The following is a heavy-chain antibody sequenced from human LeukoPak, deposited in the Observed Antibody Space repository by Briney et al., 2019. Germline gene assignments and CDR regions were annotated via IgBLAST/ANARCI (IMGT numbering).Heavy chain of an antibody. D-gene: IGHD4-17*01. Sequence: SGGSLRLSCAASGFTFSSYSMNWVRQAPGKGLEWVSSISSSSSYIYYADSVKGRFTISRDNAKNSLYLQMNSLRAEDTAVYYCARARATVTTYNWFDPWGQGTLVTVSS. V-gene: IGHV3-21*01. CDR1: GFTFSSYS. J-gene: IGHJ5*02. CDR3: ARARATVTTYNWFDP. CDR2: ISSSSSYI.